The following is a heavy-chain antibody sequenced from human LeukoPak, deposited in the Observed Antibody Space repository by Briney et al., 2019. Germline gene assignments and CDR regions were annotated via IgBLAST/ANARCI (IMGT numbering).Heavy chain of an antibody. CDR2: ISSSSSYI. J-gene: IGHJ4*02. CDR3: ATGTEMDRGVIINGHLDY. D-gene: IGHD3-10*01. V-gene: IGHV3-21*01. Sequence: GGSLRLSCAASGFTFSSYSMNWVRQAPGKGLEWVSSISSSSSYIYYADSVKGRFTISRDNGKSSLYLEMNSLRAEDTAVYYCATGTEMDRGVIINGHLDYWGQGTLVTASS. CDR1: GFTFSSYS.